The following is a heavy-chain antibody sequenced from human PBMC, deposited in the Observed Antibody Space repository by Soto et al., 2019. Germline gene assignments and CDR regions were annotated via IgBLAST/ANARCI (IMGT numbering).Heavy chain of an antibody. CDR2: IWYNGSDK. CDR3: AKDYGDWTGLYYYGMDV. V-gene: IGHV3-33*06. CDR1: GFPFSSYG. Sequence: QVQLVESGGGVVQPGRSLRLSCAASGFPFSSYGMHWVRQAPGKGLEWVAVIWYNGSDKKYADSVKGRFTISRDNSEKTLYLQMNSLRAEDTAVYYCAKDYGDWTGLYYYGMDVWGQGTTVNVSS. J-gene: IGHJ6*02. D-gene: IGHD4-17*01.